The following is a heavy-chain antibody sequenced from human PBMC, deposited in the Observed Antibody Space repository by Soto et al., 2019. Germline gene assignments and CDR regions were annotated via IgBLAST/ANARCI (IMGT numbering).Heavy chain of an antibody. CDR2: ISYDGSNK. CDR1: GFTFSSYA. V-gene: IGHV3-30-3*01. J-gene: IGHJ6*02. CDR3: ARAPVPYYDFWSGYRAYYGMYV. D-gene: IGHD3-3*01. Sequence: AGGSLRLSCAASGFTFSSYAMHWVRQAPGKGLEWVAVISYDGSNKYYADSVKGRFTISRDNSKNTLYLQMNSLRAEDTAVYYCARAPVPYYDFWSGYRAYYGMYVWGQGTTVTVSS.